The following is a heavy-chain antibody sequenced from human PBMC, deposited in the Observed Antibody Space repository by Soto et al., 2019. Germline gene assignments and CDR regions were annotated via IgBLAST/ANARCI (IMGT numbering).Heavy chain of an antibody. D-gene: IGHD3-16*01. CDR2: LDNDGTNT. V-gene: IGHV3-74*01. CDR1: GFAFSTYR. CDR3: ARDGGTYFDY. Sequence: RRLSCAASGFAFSTYRMHWVRQAPGKGLVWVSRLDNDGTNTRYADSVKGRFTVSRDNGKNTVYLQMDSLRAEDTAVYYCARDGGTYFDYWGQGTLVTVSS. J-gene: IGHJ4*02.